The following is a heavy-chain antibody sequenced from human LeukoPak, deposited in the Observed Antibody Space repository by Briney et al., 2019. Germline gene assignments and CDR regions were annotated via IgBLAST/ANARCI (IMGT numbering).Heavy chain of an antibody. CDR1: GGSISTYY. D-gene: IGHD5-12*01. Sequence: SETLSLTCTVSGGSISTYYWSWIRQPPGKGLEWIGYIYYTGRTNYNPSLKGRVTISVDTSRNQFSLDLSSVTAADTAVYFCARKMGYSGYDRVNWFDPWGQGTLVTVSS. CDR2: IYYTGRT. CDR3: ARKMGYSGYDRVNWFDP. V-gene: IGHV4-59*01. J-gene: IGHJ5*02.